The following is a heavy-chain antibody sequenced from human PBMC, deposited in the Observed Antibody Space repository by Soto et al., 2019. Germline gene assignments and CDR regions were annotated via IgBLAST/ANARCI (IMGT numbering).Heavy chain of an antibody. Sequence: PSETLSLTCTVSVGSISSGDYYWSWIRQPPGKGLEWIGYIYYSGSTYYNPSLKSRVTITVDTSKNQFSLNLSSVTAAETAVYYCAREGCGAAVDSFDYWGQGTLVTVSS. V-gene: IGHV4-30-4*01. J-gene: IGHJ4*02. CDR1: VGSISSGDYY. D-gene: IGHD5-12*01. CDR3: AREGCGAAVDSFDY. CDR2: IYYSGST.